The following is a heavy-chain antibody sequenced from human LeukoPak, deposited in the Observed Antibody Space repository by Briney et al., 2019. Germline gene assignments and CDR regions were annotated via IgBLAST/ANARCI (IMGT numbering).Heavy chain of an antibody. CDR2: IYYSGRT. CDR1: GGSIITNGYY. V-gene: IGHV4-39*01. CDR3: ARRKATEGGGAFDI. Sequence: PSETLSLTCTVSGGSIITNGYYWDWIRQPPGKGLEWIGSIYYSGRTYSNPSLKSRVTISVDTSKNQFSLKTTSVTAADTAIYFCARRKATEGGGAFDIWGQGTTVTVSS. J-gene: IGHJ3*02. D-gene: IGHD1-26*01.